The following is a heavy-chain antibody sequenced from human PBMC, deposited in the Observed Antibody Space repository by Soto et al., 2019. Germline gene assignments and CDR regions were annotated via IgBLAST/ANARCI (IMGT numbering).Heavy chain of an antibody. V-gene: IGHV4-31*03. D-gene: IGHD2-2*01. CDR3: ARGGGSTKVDY. CDR2: TSNSGST. Sequence: QVQLQESGPGLAKPSQTLSLTCTVSGGSITSSGYYWSWIRQHPGEGLEWIGFTSNSGSTSYNPSLKRRVTISVDTSSTPFSLNLKSVTAADTAVYYCARGGGSTKVDYWGQGTLVTVSP. CDR1: GGSITSSGYY. J-gene: IGHJ4*02.